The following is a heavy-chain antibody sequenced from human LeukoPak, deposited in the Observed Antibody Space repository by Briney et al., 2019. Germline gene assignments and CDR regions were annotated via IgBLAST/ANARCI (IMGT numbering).Heavy chain of an antibody. CDR2: IYYSGST. J-gene: IGHJ4*02. V-gene: IGHV4-59*01. D-gene: IGHD6-19*01. Sequence: PSETLSLTCTVSGGSISSYYWSWIRQPPGKGLEWIGYIYYSGSTNYNPSLKSRVTISVDTSKNQFSLKLNSVTAADTAVYYCARGDYISGWYGYFDYWGQGTLVTVSS. CDR3: ARGDYISGWYGYFDY. CDR1: GGSISSYY.